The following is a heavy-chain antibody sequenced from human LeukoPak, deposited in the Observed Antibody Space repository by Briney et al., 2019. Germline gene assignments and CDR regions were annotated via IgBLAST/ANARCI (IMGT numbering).Heavy chain of an antibody. Sequence: PGGSLRLSCAASGFTFSDYYMSWIRQAPGKGLEWVSYISSSGSTKYYADSVKGRFTVSRDNAKNSLDLQMNSLRADDRAVYYCARDSTSVGAFDPWGQGALVTVSS. CDR2: ISSSGSTK. V-gene: IGHV3-11*01. CDR1: GFTFSDYY. CDR3: ARDSTSVGAFDP. J-gene: IGHJ5*02.